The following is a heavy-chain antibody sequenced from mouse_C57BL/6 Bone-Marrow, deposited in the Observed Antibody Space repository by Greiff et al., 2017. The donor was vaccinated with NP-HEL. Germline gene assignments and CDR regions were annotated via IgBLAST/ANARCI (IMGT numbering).Heavy chain of an antibody. CDR3: ARDGGTTVAYYAMDY. D-gene: IGHD1-1*01. Sequence: EVHLVESGGGLVKPGGSLKLSCAASGFTFSSYAMSWVRQTPEKRLEWVATISDGGSYTYYPDNVKGRFTISRDNAKNNLYLQMSHLKSEDTAMYYCARDGGTTVAYYAMDYWGQGTSVTVSS. J-gene: IGHJ4*01. CDR2: ISDGGSYT. V-gene: IGHV5-4*01. CDR1: GFTFSSYA.